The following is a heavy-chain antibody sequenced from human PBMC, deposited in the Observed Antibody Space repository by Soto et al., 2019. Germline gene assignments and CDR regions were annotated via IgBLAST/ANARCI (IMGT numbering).Heavy chain of an antibody. CDR3: ARYDYNGYYFDY. Sequence: ALVKDSCKASGYNFNTDYMHWVRQAPGQGYEWMGIINPSGGSTTYAQKFQGRVTMTRDTSTTTVYMELSSLKSEDTAVYYCARYDYNGYYFDYWGQGTLVTVSS. D-gene: IGHD4-4*01. J-gene: IGHJ4*02. CDR1: GYNFNTDY. V-gene: IGHV1-46*02. CDR2: INPSGGST.